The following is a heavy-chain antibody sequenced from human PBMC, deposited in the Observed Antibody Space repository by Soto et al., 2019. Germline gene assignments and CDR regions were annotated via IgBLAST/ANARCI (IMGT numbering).Heavy chain of an antibody. CDR2: IYPGDSDT. CDR3: ARRPYSSHGVMDV. D-gene: IGHD6-13*01. CDR1: GYSFTSYW. J-gene: IGHJ6*02. Sequence: GESLKISCKGSGYSFTSYWIGWVRQMPGKGLEWMGNIYPGDSDTRYSPSFQGQVTISADKSTSTAYLQWSSLKASDTAMYYCARRPYSSHGVMDVWGQGTTVTVSS. V-gene: IGHV5-51*01.